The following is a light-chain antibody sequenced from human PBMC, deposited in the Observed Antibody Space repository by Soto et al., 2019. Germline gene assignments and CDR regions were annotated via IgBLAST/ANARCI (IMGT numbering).Light chain of an antibody. V-gene: IGKV3-20*01. CDR1: QSVSSSY. Sequence: EIVLTQSPGTLSLSPGERATLSCRASQSVSSSYLAWYQQKPGQGLGLLNYGATSRATGIPDRFSGSGSGTDFTLTISRLEPEDFAVYYCQQYGSSSGLTFGGGTKVEIK. J-gene: IGKJ4*01. CDR2: GAT. CDR3: QQYGSSSGLT.